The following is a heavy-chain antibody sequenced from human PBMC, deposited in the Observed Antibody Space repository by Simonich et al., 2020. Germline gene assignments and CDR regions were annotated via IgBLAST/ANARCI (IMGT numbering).Heavy chain of an antibody. CDR1: GYTFTGYY. Sequence: QVQLVQSGAEVKKPGASVKVSCKASGYTFTGYYMHWVRKAPGQGLGWMGYNNHNSGGTNYAQKFQGSVTMTRDPSISTADMELSRLRSDDTAVYYCARDRAARYYYYYYMDVWGKGTTVTVSS. V-gene: IGHV1-2*02. CDR2: NNHNSGGT. J-gene: IGHJ6*03. D-gene: IGHD6-6*01. CDR3: ARDRAARYYYYYYMDV.